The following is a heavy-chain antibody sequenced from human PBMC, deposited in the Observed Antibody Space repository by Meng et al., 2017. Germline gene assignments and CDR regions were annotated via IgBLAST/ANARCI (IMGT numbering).Heavy chain of an antibody. V-gene: IGHV6-1*01. J-gene: IGHJ4*02. D-gene: IGHD1-26*01. CDR3: ARGSYSFDS. Sequence: QLTQSGPGLVKPAQTLSFICAISGDSVSSNSAAWNWIRQSPSRGLEWLGRAYYRSKWYHDYAESVKSRISIDPDTSKNQFSLQLRSVTPEDSAVYYCARGSYSFDSWGQRTLVTVSS. CDR1: GDSVSSNSAA. CDR2: AYYRSKWYH.